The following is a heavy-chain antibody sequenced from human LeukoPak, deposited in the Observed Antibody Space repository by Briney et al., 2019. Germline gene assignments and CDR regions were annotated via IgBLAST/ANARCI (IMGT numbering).Heavy chain of an antibody. V-gene: IGHV3-33*06. CDR1: GFIFTDYA. J-gene: IGHJ4*02. CDR2: IWSDGTNM. D-gene: IGHD4-11*01. Sequence: GGSLRLSCAASGFIFTDYAFQWVRQAPGKGLGWVAVIWSDGTNMFYGSSAKGRVFIHRDDSQNTVYLEMSSLRGEDTAIYYCAKDAERGFDSSNSLQYWGQGSLVTVSS. CDR3: AKDAERGFDSSNSLQY.